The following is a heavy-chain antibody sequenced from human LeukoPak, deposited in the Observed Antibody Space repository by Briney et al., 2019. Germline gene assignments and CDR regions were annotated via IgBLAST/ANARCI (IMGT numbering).Heavy chain of an antibody. D-gene: IGHD3-3*01. CDR3: ARGGLRFLERNWFDP. CDR1: GGSISSYY. J-gene: IGHJ5*02. CDR2: IYYSGST. V-gene: IGHV4-59*01. Sequence: SETLSLTCTVSGGSISSYYWSWIRRPPGKGLEWIGYIYYSGSTNYNPSLKSRVTISVDTSKNQFSLKLSSVTAADTAVYYCARGGLRFLERNWFDPWGQGTLVTVSS.